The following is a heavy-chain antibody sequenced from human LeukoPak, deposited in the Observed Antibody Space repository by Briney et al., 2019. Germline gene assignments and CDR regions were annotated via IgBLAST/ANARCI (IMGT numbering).Heavy chain of an antibody. J-gene: IGHJ4*02. D-gene: IGHD3-16*01. V-gene: IGHV3-53*01. CDR1: GFTVSSNY. Sequence: GGSLRLSCAASGFTVSSNYMSWVRQAPGKGLEWVSVIYSGGSTYYADSVKGRFTISRDNSKNTLYLQMNSLRAEDTAVYYCARANYDYVWGRYYFDYWGQGTLVTVSS. CDR3: ARANYDYVWGRYYFDY. CDR2: IYSGGST.